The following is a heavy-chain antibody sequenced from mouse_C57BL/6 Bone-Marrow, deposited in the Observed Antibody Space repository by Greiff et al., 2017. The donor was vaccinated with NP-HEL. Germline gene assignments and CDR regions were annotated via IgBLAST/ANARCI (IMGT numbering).Heavy chain of an antibody. CDR2: IDPENGDT. J-gene: IGHJ3*01. CDR3: TNWSWFAY. CDR1: GFNFTDDY. V-gene: IGHV14-4*01. D-gene: IGHD4-1*01. Sequence: EVMLVESGAELVRPGASVKLSCTASGFNFTDDYMHWVKQRPEQGLEWIGWIDPENGDTEYASKFQGKATITADTSSNTAYLQLSSLTSEDTAVYYCTNWSWFAYGGRGTLITVSA.